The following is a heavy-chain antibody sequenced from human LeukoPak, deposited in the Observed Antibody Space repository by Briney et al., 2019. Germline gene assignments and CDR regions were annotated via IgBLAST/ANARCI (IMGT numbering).Heavy chain of an antibody. D-gene: IGHD3-3*01. CDR3: AKDYQGSGYFFDV. V-gene: IGHV3-23*01. Sequence: GGSLRLSCAGSGFTFSNYAMSWVRQAPGKGLEWVSVISGNGDTTYYADSVKGRFTISRDNSKNTLYLQMNSLRAEDTAIYSCAKDYQGSGYFFDVWGQGTMVAVSS. CDR1: GFTFSNYA. J-gene: IGHJ3*01. CDR2: ISGNGDTT.